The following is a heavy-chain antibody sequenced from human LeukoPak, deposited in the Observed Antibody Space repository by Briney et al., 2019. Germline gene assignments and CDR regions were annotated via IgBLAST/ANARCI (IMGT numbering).Heavy chain of an antibody. V-gene: IGHV3-30*04. CDR1: GFTFKRYA. Sequence: GRSLRLSCEASGFTFKRYAMHWVRQAPGKGLEWVTIMSYDGNISYYADSVKGRFTISRDNSNDTLYLQMNSLRADDTAIYYCTRGRSVYGSGSYSAYWGQGTLVTVSS. D-gene: IGHD3-10*01. J-gene: IGHJ4*02. CDR2: MSYDGNIS. CDR3: TRGRSVYGSGSYSAY.